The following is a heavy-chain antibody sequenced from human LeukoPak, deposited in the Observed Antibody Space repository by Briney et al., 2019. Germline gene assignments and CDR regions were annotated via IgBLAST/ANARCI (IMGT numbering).Heavy chain of an antibody. CDR3: ARDAYSSGWVDYFDY. J-gene: IGHJ4*02. D-gene: IGHD6-19*01. V-gene: IGHV3-48*03. CDR2: ISSSGSTI. Sequence: GGSLRLSCAASGFTFSSYEMYWVRQAPGKGLEWVSYISSSGSTIYYADSVKGRFTISRDNAKNSLYLQMNSLRAEDTAVYYCARDAYSSGWVDYFDYWGQGTLVTVSS. CDR1: GFTFSSYE.